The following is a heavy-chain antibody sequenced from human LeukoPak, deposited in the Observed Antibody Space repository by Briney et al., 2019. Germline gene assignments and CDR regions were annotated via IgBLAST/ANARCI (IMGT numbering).Heavy chain of an antibody. V-gene: IGHV1-46*01. CDR3: ARDRPAVGATYDAFDI. CDR2: INPSGGST. J-gene: IGHJ3*02. D-gene: IGHD1-26*01. Sequence: ASVKVSCKASGYTFTSYYMHWVRQAAGQGLECMGIINPSGGSTSYAQKFQGRVTMTRDTPTSTVYMELSSLRSEDTAVYYCARDRPAVGATYDAFDIWGQGTMVTVSS. CDR1: GYTFTSYY.